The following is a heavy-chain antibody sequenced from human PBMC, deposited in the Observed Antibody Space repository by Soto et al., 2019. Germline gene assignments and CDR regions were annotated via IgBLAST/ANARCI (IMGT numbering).Heavy chain of an antibody. Sequence: QVQLVQSGAEVKKPGSSVKVYCKASGGTFSSYAISWVRQAPGQGLEWMGGIIPIFGTANYAQKFQGRVTITADESTSTAYMELSSLRSEDTAVYYCARPLMYSSGWYSWYWGQGTLVTVSS. D-gene: IGHD6-19*01. CDR2: IIPIFGTA. CDR3: ARPLMYSSGWYSWY. J-gene: IGHJ4*02. V-gene: IGHV1-69*01. CDR1: GGTFSSYA.